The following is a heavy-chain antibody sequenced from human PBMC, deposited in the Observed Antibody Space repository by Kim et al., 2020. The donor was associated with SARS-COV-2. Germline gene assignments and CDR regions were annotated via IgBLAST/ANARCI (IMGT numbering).Heavy chain of an antibody. Sequence: GGSLRLSCAASGFTFSSYWMSWVRQAPGKGLEWVANIKQDGSEKYYVDSVKGRFTISRDNAKNSLYLQMNSLRAEDTAVYYCARLGRGWYIFFDYWGQGTLVTVSS. CDR3: ARLGRGWYIFFDY. D-gene: IGHD6-19*01. V-gene: IGHV3-7*01. CDR2: IKQDGSEK. J-gene: IGHJ4*02. CDR1: GFTFSSYW.